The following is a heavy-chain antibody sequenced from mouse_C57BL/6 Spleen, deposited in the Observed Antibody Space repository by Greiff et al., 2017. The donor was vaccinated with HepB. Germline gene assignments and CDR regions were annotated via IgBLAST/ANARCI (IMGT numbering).Heavy chain of an antibody. D-gene: IGHD2-1*01. CDR1: GFTFSDAW. Sequence: EVKLLESGGGLVQPGGSMKLSCAASGFTFSDAWMDWVRQSPEKGLEWVAEIRNKANNHATYYAESVKGRFTISGDDSKSSVYLQMNSLRAEDTGIYYCTRGLSIYYGNYGDAMDYWGQGTSVTVSS. CDR2: IRNKANNHAT. V-gene: IGHV6-6*01. J-gene: IGHJ4*01. CDR3: TRGLSIYYGNYGDAMDY.